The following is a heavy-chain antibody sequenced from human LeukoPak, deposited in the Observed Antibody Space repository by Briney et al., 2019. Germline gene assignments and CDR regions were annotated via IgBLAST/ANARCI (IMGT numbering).Heavy chain of an antibody. D-gene: IGHD4-17*01. J-gene: IGHJ4*02. CDR2: ISSNGGST. CDR1: GFTFSSYA. V-gene: IGHV3-64*01. Sequence: GGSLRLFCAASGFTFSSYAMHWVRQAPGEGLEYVSAISSNGGSTYYANSVKGRFTISTDNSKNTLYLQMGSLRAEDMAVYYCARSGMTKVTSEFDYWGQGTLVTVSS. CDR3: ARSGMTKVTSEFDY.